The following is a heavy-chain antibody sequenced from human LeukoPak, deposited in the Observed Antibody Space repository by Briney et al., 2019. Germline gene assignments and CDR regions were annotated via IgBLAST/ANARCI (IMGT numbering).Heavy chain of an antibody. V-gene: IGHV3-48*03. CDR3: AREQTYGDYFDY. CDR1: GFTFRTYE. J-gene: IGHJ4*02. Sequence: GGSLRLSCVVSGFTFRTYEMNWVRQAPGKGLEWASYISGNGGAISYEDSVKGRFTISRDNAKNSLYLQMNSLRPEDTAIYYCAREQTYGDYFDYWGRGTLVTVSS. CDR2: ISGNGGAI. D-gene: IGHD4-17*01.